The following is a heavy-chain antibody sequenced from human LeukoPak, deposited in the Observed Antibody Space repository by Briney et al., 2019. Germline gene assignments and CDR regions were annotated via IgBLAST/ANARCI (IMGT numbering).Heavy chain of an antibody. CDR3: ATPSGYCSSTSCSMFDY. CDR2: IIPIFGTA. D-gene: IGHD2-2*01. J-gene: IGHJ4*02. CDR1: GGTFSSYA. Sequence: SVKVSCKASGGTFSSYAISWVRQAPGQGLEWMGGIIPIFGTANYAQKFQGRVTITTDESTSTAYMELSSLRSEDTAVYYCATPSGYCSSTSCSMFDYWGQGTLVTVSS. V-gene: IGHV1-69*05.